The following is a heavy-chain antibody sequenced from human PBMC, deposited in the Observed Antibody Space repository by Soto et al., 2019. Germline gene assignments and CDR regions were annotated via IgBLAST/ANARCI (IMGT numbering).Heavy chain of an antibody. CDR1: GGTFSSYA. CDR3: ARSQGSSTSLEIYYYYYYGMDV. J-gene: IGHJ6*02. CDR2: IIPISGTA. Sequence: QLQLVQSGAEVKKPGSSVKVSCKASGGTFSSYAIRWVRQPPGQGLEWMGGIIPISGTANYAEKFQGRVTITADESTSTAYMEMSSLRSEDKAVYYCARSQGSSTSLEIYYYYYYGMDVWGQGTTVTVSS. V-gene: IGHV1-69*01. D-gene: IGHD2-2*01.